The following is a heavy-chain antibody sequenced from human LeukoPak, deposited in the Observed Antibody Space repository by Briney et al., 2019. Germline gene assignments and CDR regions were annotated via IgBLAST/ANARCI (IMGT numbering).Heavy chain of an antibody. Sequence: YXMSXIRQAPGKGLEWVSYISSSGSTIYYADSVKGRFTISRDNAKNSLYLQMNSLRAEDTAVYYCANYWGASDYWGQGTLVTVSS. CDR1: YX. J-gene: IGHJ4*02. CDR2: ISSSGSTI. V-gene: IGHV3-11*04. CDR3: ANYWGASDY. D-gene: IGHD7-27*01.